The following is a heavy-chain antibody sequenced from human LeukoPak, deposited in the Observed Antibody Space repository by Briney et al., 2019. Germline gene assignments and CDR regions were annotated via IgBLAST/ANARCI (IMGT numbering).Heavy chain of an antibody. V-gene: IGHV3-74*01. D-gene: IGHD3-3*01. J-gene: IGHJ3*02. CDR1: GFTFSSYW. CDR3: ARDILEWFYRGDAFDI. CDR2: INSDGSST. Sequence: GGSLRLSCAASGFTFSSYWMHWVRQAPGKGLVWVSRINSDGSSTNYVDSVKGRFTISRDNAKNTLYLQMNSLRAEDTAVYYCARDILEWFYRGDAFDIWGQGTMVTVSS.